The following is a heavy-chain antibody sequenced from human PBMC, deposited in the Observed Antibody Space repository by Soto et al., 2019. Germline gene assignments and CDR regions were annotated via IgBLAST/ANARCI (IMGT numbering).Heavy chain of an antibody. V-gene: IGHV1-69*01. CDR2: IIPKLGSA. CDR3: ARGGDGYNFGAAY. J-gene: IGHJ4*02. D-gene: IGHD2-21*01. Sequence: VQLVQSGAEVKEPGSSVKVSCKASGGGNLRDYRTTWVRRAPGQGLEWMGGIIPKLGSANYAQNFQGRVTVTADESTNTVYLEPRILRYDDTPFYCRARGGDGYNFGAAYWGEGTTVTVSA. CDR1: GGGNLRDYR.